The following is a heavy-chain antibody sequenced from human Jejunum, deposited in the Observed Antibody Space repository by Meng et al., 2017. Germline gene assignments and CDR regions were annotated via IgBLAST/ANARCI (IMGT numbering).Heavy chain of an antibody. J-gene: IGHJ2*01. V-gene: IGHV4-4*02. D-gene: IGHD2-2*01. Sequence: QVQLQESGPGLVKPSETLSLTCAVSGGSIESNNWWTWIRQPPGQGLEWIGEVYHSGSTHYNPSLQSRVTISIDNSKNRFSLSLNSVTAADTAIYYCARAGYVRYFDLWGRGTLVTVSS. CDR3: ARAGYVRYFDL. CDR1: GGSIESNNW. CDR2: VYHSGST.